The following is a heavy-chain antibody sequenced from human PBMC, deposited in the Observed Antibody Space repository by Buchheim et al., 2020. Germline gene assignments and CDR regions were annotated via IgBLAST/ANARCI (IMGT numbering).Heavy chain of an antibody. CDR2: IYPDDADS. D-gene: IGHD3-10*01. CDR1: GYTFTKYW. Sequence: EVQLVQSGAEVKKPGESLRISCQGSGYTFTKYWIAWVRQMPGKGLEWMGIIYPDDADSRYSPSFQGQVTFSVDKSINTAYLQWNTLRASDTGMYYCASHRSNSYGPGSFYDTWGQGTL. J-gene: IGHJ4*02. CDR3: ASHRSNSYGPGSFYDT. V-gene: IGHV5-51*01.